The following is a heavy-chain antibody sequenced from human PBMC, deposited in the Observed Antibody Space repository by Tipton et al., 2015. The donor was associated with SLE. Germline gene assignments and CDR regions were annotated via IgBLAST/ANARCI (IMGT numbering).Heavy chain of an antibody. V-gene: IGHV4-59*08. J-gene: IGHJ3*01. Sequence: LRLSCSVSGGSITNTYYWGWIRQPPGKGLEWIGYIYYSGSTNYNPSLKSRVTISVDTSKNPFSLKLSSVTAADTAVYYCARHISISYDAFDVWGQGTMVTASS. CDR2: IYYSGST. CDR1: GGSITNTYY. CDR3: ARHISISYDAFDV. D-gene: IGHD1-14*01.